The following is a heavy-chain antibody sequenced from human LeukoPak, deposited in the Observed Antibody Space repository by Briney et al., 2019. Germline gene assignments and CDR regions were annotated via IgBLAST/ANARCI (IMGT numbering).Heavy chain of an antibody. CDR3: ARAPLYCTNGVCPESNYYYYYMDV. V-gene: IGHV1-69*05. CDR2: IIPIFGTA. CDR1: GGTFSSYA. J-gene: IGHJ6*03. Sequence: SVKVSCKASGGTFSSYAISWVRQAPGQGLKWMGGIIPIFGTANYAQKFQGRVTITTDESTSTAYMELSSLRPEDTAVYYCARAPLYCTNGVCPESNYYYYYMDVWGKGTTVTVSS. D-gene: IGHD2-8*01.